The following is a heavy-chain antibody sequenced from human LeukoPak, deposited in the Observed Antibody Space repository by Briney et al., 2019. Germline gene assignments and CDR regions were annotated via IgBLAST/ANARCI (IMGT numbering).Heavy chain of an antibody. Sequence: SETLSLTCAVYGGSFSGYYWSWIRQPPGKGLEWIGEINHSGSTNYNPSLKSRVTISVDTSKNQFSLKLSSVTAADTAVYYCARDGSGTGRVDYWGQGTLVTVSS. CDR3: ARDGSGTGRVDY. J-gene: IGHJ4*02. D-gene: IGHD3-10*01. CDR1: GGSFSGYY. V-gene: IGHV4-34*01. CDR2: INHSGST.